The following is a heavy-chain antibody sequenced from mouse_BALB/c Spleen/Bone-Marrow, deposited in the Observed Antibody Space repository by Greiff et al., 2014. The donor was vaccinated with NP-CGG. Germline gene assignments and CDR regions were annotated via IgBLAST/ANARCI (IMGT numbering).Heavy chain of an antibody. CDR1: GFSFNSYG. CDR2: ISGGGSYT. V-gene: IGHV5-9-2*01. Sequence: DVHLVESGGGLVKSGGSLKLSCAASGFSFNSYGMSWVRQTPEKRLEWVATISGGGSYTFYPDSVKGRFTISRDNAKNNLYLQLSSLRSEDTALYHCARHAYYDQTEVSFVYWGQGTLVTVSA. CDR3: ARHAYYDQTEVSFVY. J-gene: IGHJ3*01. D-gene: IGHD2-4*01.